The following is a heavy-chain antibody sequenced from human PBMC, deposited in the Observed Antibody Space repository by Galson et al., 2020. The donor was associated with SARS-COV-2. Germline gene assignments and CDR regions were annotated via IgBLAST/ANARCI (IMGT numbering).Heavy chain of an antibody. CDR1: GGSFSGYY. CDR2: INHSGST. Sequence: SKSLSLTCAVYGGSFSGYYWSWIRQPPGKGLEWIGEINHSGSTNYNPSLKSRVTISVDTSKNQFSLKLSSVTAADTAVYYCARGRSHIVVVTAIAKESDAFDIWGQGTMVTVSS. V-gene: IGHV4-34*01. D-gene: IGHD2-21*02. J-gene: IGHJ3*02. CDR3: ARGRSHIVVVTAIAKESDAFDI.